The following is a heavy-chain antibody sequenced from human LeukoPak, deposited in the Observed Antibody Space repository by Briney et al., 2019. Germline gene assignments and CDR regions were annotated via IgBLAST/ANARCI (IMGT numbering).Heavy chain of an antibody. CDR1: GFTFSNHN. CDR2: ITTSSTTT. D-gene: IGHD3-3*01. CDR3: ARDRVIFGVVGSFDY. J-gene: IGHJ4*02. Sequence: GGSLRLSCAASGFTFSNHNMNWVRQAPGKGLEWVSYITTSSTTTYYADSVKGRFTISRDNAKNSLYLQMNSLRAEDTAVYYCARDRVIFGVVGSFDYWGQGTLVTVSS. V-gene: IGHV3-48*04.